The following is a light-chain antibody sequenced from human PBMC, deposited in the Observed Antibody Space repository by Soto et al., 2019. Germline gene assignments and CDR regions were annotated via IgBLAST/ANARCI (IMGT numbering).Light chain of an antibody. J-gene: IGKJ5*01. Sequence: EIVMTQSPATLSVSPGERATLSCRASQSVSSNLAWYQQKPGQAPRLLIYGASTRATGIPARFSGSGSGTELPLTISSLQSEDFAVYYCQQYNNWPPEITFGQGTRLEIK. CDR1: QSVSSN. CDR3: QQYNNWPPEIT. CDR2: GAS. V-gene: IGKV3-15*01.